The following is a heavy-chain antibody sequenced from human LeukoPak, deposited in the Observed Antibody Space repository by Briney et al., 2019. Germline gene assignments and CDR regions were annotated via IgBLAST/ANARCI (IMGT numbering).Heavy chain of an antibody. CDR1: GYTFTSYA. V-gene: IGHV7-4-1*02. J-gene: IGHJ1*01. Sequence: ASVKVSCKASGYTFTSYAMNWVRQAPGQGLEWMGWINTNTGNPTYAQGFTGRFVFSLDTSVSTAYLQISSLKAEDTAVYYCAREPDSSSWYRKYFQHWGQGTLVTVSS. D-gene: IGHD6-13*01. CDR3: AREPDSSSWYRKYFQH. CDR2: INTNTGNP.